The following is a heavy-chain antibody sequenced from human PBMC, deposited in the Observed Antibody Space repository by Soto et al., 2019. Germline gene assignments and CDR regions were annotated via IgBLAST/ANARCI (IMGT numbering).Heavy chain of an antibody. CDR1: GGSISGSSHY. J-gene: IGHJ3*02. V-gene: IGHV4-39*01. D-gene: IGHD2-15*01. Sequence: SETLSLTCTVSGGSISGSSHYWGWIRQPPGKGLEWIGHIFYSGSTYYNPSLKSRVTISVDTSKNQFSLNLSSVTAADTALYYCARRILHYSGGGAFDIWGLGTMVTVSS. CDR3: ARRILHYSGGGAFDI. CDR2: IFYSGST.